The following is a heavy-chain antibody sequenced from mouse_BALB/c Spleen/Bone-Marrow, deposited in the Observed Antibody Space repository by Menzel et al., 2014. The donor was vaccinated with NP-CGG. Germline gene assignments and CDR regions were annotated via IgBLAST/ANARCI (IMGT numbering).Heavy chain of an antibody. Sequence: QVQLQQSGAELVRPGSSVKISCKASGYAISGYWMNWVKQRPGQGLEWIGQIYPGDDDTIYNGKFKGKATLTEDKPSNTAYMQLSSRTSEDSAVYLCAREDYGNSWFAYWGQGTLVTVSA. CDR1: GYAISGYW. CDR2: IYPGDDDT. CDR3: AREDYGNSWFAY. J-gene: IGHJ3*01. D-gene: IGHD2-1*01. V-gene: IGHV1-80*01.